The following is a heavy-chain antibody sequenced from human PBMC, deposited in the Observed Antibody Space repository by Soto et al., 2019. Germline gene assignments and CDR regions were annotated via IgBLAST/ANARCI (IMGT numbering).Heavy chain of an antibody. Sequence: QVQLQQWGAGLLKPSETLSLTCAVYGGSFSGYQWSWIRQTPGKGLEWIGEINDSGNINYNPSLKSRVPILVDTAKKQISLQLSSVTAADTAVYYCARGLILWFGELSRRGGYYYYMDVWGKGNTVTVSS. V-gene: IGHV4-34*01. CDR2: INDSGNI. CDR1: GGSFSGYQ. D-gene: IGHD3-10*01. J-gene: IGHJ6*03. CDR3: ARGLILWFGELSRRGGYYYYMDV.